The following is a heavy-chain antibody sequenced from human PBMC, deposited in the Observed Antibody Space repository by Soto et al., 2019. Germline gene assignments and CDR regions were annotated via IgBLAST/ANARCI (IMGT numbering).Heavy chain of an antibody. CDR3: VRGDNWNDEASDY. D-gene: IGHD1-1*01. J-gene: IGHJ4*02. CDR2: IWSDGNNK. V-gene: IGHV3-33*01. CDR1: GFMFSNHG. Sequence: QVQLVESGGGVVQPGRSLRLSCAASGFMFSNHGMHWVRQAPGKGLEGVAVIWSDGNNKYYADSVKGRFTISRDNSKNTVYLQMDSLRAEDTAVYYCVRGDNWNDEASDYWGQGTLVTVSS.